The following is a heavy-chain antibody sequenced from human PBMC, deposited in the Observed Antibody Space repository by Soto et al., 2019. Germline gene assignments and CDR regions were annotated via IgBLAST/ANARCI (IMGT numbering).Heavy chain of an antibody. Sequence: QVQLVQSGAEVKKPGSSVKVSCKASGGTFSSYAISWVRQAPGQGLEWMGGIIPISGTANYAQKFQGRVTITADESTSTAYMELSSLRSEETAVYYCARSQGSSTSLEIYYYYYYGMDVWGQGTKVTGSS. J-gene: IGHJ6*02. CDR2: IIPISGTA. CDR3: ARSQGSSTSLEIYYYYYYGMDV. D-gene: IGHD2-2*01. CDR1: GGTFSSYA. V-gene: IGHV1-69*01.